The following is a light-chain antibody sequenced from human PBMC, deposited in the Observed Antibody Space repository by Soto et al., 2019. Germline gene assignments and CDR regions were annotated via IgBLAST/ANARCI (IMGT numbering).Light chain of an antibody. CDR2: DAS. CDR3: QQLNNFVT. CDR1: QTVSSY. Sequence: DIQLTQSPSFLSASVGDRVTITCRASQTVSSYLVWYQQKPGKAPKVLIIDASTLQSGVPSRFSGSGFGTEFTLTIRVLQPEYVATYYCQQLNNFVTFGPGTKVNI. V-gene: IGKV1-9*01. J-gene: IGKJ3*01.